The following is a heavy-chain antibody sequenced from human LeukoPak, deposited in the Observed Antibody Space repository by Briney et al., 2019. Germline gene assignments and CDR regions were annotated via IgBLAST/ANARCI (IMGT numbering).Heavy chain of an antibody. J-gene: IGHJ6*03. Sequence: ASVKVSCKASGGTFSSYAISWVRQAPGQGLEWMGGIIPIFGTANYAQKFQGRVTITTDESTSTAYMELSSLRSEDTAVYYCARERPNYDFWSGLRGNYYYYYYMDVWGKGTTVTVSS. V-gene: IGHV1-69*05. D-gene: IGHD3-3*01. CDR1: GGTFSSYA. CDR3: ARERPNYDFWSGLRGNYYYYYYMDV. CDR2: IIPIFGTA.